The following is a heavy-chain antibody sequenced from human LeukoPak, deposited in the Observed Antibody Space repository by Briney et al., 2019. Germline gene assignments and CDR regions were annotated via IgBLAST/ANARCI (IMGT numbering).Heavy chain of an antibody. CDR3: ARGLVPGFLDY. D-gene: IGHD4-11*01. CDR2: INSDESIT. CDR1: GFTFSSSW. V-gene: IGHV3-74*01. Sequence: GGSLRLSCAASGFTFSSSWMYWVRQAPGKGLVWVSRINSDESITTYADSVKGRFTISRDNAKNTLYLQMNSRRAEDTAVYYCARGLVPGFLDYWGQETPVTVSS. J-gene: IGHJ4*02.